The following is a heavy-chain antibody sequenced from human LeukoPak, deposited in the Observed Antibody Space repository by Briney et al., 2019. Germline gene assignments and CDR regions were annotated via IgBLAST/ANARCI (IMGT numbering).Heavy chain of an antibody. V-gene: IGHV4-30-2*01. J-gene: IGHJ5*02. CDR3: ARARKMSGYDGFDP. CDR2: IYRSGST. D-gene: IGHD5-12*01. CDR1: GGSIGSGDYY. Sequence: SETLSLTCTVSGGSIGSGDYYWSWIRQPPGKGLEWIGYIYRSGSTYYNPSLKSRVTISVDRSKNQFSLKLSSVTAADTAVYYCARARKMSGYDGFDPWGQGTLVTVSS.